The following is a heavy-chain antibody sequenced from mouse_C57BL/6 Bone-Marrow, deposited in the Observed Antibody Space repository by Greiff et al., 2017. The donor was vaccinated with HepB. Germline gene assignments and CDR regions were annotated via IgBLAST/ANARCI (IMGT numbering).Heavy chain of an antibody. Sequence: EVKVVESGGGLVKPGGSLKLSCAASGFTFSSYAMSWVRQTPEKRLEWVATISDGGSYTYYPDNVKGRFTISRDNAKNNLYLQMSHLKSEDTAMYYCARLSLGAYWGQGTLVTVSA. CDR3: ARLSLGAY. V-gene: IGHV5-4*03. CDR2: ISDGGSYT. D-gene: IGHD4-1*01. CDR1: GFTFSSYA. J-gene: IGHJ3*01.